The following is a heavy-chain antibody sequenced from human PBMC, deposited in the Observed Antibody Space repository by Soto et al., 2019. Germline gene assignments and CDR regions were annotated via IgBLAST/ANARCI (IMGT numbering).Heavy chain of an antibody. Sequence: ASVKVSCKASGGTFSSYAISWVRQAPGQGLEWMGGIIPIFGTANYAQKFQGRVTITADESTSTAYMELSSLRSEDTAVYYCARSPYYYDSSGYRGGFDYWGQGTLVTVSS. D-gene: IGHD3-22*01. CDR1: GGTFSSYA. CDR2: IIPIFGTA. V-gene: IGHV1-69*13. J-gene: IGHJ4*02. CDR3: ARSPYYYDSSGYRGGFDY.